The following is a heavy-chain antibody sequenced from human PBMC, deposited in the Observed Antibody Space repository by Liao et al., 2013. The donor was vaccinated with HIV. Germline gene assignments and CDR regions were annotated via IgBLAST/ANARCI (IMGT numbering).Heavy chain of an antibody. D-gene: IGHD2-2*01. CDR1: GGSFSGYF. CDR3: ARGLWGSITCEGLVCYYYYYYMDV. J-gene: IGHJ6*03. Sequence: QVQLQQWGAGLLKPSETLSLTCAVYGGSFSGYFWTWIRQPPGKGLEWIGEITHSGSTNYNPSLKSRVTISVDTSKNQFSLKLRSVTAADTAVYYCARGLWGSITCEGLVCYYYYYYMDVWGKGTTVTVSS. V-gene: IGHV4-34*01. CDR2: ITHSGST.